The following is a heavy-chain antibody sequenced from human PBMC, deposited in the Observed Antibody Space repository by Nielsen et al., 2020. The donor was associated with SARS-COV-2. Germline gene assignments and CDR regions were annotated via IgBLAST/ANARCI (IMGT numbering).Heavy chain of an antibody. J-gene: IGHJ4*02. V-gene: IGHV3-23*01. CDR1: GFTFSSYA. CDR3: AKDSVHSGWYNNPFDY. Sequence: GVLKISCAASGFTFSSYAMSWVRQAPGKGLEWVSAISGSGGSTYYADSVKGRFTISRDNSKNTLYLQMNSLRAEDTAVYYCAKDSVHSGWYNNPFDYWGQGTLVTVSS. CDR2: ISGSGGST. D-gene: IGHD6-19*01.